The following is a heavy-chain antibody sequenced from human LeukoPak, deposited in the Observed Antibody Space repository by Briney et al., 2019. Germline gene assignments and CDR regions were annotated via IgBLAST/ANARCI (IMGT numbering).Heavy chain of an antibody. D-gene: IGHD3-3*01. J-gene: IGHJ4*02. CDR2: IYTSGST. V-gene: IGHV4-61*02. Sequence: SETLSLTCTVSGGSISSGSYYWSWIRQPAGKGLEWIGRIYTSGSTNYNPSLKSRVTISVDTSKNQFSLKLSSVTAADTAVYYCARATPGITIFGVVHPFDYWGQGTLVTVSS. CDR1: GGSISSGSYY. CDR3: ARATPGITIFGVVHPFDY.